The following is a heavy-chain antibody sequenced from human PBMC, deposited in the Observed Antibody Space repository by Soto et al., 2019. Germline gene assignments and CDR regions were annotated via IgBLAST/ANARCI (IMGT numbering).Heavy chain of an antibody. V-gene: IGHV5-51*01. J-gene: IGHJ6*03. CDR1: GYSFNTYW. Sequence: GESLKISCKGSGYSFNTYWIGWVRQMPGKGLEWMGIIYPADSDTRYSPSFQGQVTMSADKSISTAYLQWSSLKASDTATYYCARGSPSYSYHYMDVWGKGTTVTVSS. CDR2: IYPADSDT. D-gene: IGHD3-10*01. CDR3: ARGSPSYSYHYMDV.